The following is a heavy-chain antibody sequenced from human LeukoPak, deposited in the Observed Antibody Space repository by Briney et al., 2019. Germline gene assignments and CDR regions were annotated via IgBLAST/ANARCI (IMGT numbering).Heavy chain of an antibody. CDR1: GYTFTGYY. J-gene: IGHJ4*02. V-gene: IGHV1-2*02. CDR2: INPNSGGT. Sequence: GASVKVSCKASGYTFTGYYMHWVRQAPGKGLEWRGWINPNSGGTNYAQKFQGRVTMTRDTSISTAYMELSRLRSDDTAVYYCARDHGPEMATIPGYWGQGTLVTVSS. CDR3: ARDHGPEMATIPGY. D-gene: IGHD5-24*01.